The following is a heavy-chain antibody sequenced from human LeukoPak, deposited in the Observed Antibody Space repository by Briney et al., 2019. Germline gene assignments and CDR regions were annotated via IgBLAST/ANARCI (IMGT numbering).Heavy chain of an antibody. V-gene: IGHV3-7*01. J-gene: IGHJ4*02. Sequence: GGSLRLTCAASESTFSNYWMTWVRQAPGKGLEWVANINEDGSAKYYVDPLKGRFTISRDNAKNSLYLQMNSLRVEDTAMYYCAIMEGYKWGQGTLVTVSS. CDR3: AIMEGYK. CDR1: ESTFSNYW. D-gene: IGHD5-24*01. CDR2: INEDGSAK.